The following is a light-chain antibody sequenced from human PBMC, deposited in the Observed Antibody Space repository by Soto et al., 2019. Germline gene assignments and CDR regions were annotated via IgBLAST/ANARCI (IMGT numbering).Light chain of an antibody. V-gene: IGLV3-21*01. J-gene: IGLJ3*02. CDR3: QVWDISSGHVV. CDR1: NIGSKS. Sequence: SYVLTQPPSVSVAPGKTASVACGGSNIGSKSVHWYQKKSGQAPVLVMYYDSDRPSGIPERFSGSNSGNTATLTISRVEAGDEAEYYCQVWDISSGHVVFGGGTKLTVL. CDR2: YDS.